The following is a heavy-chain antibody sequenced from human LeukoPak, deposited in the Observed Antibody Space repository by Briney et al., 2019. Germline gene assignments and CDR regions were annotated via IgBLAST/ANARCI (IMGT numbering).Heavy chain of an antibody. CDR1: AFSLNAYN. D-gene: IGHD2-2*01. J-gene: IGHJ5*02. Sequence: GGSLRLSCAASAFSLNAYNMNWVRQAPGKGLEWVSGVNWNGGSTGYADSVKGRFTISRDNAKNSLYLQMNSLRAEDTALYYCVRDRCSSTSCHDSPNWFDPWGQGTLVTVSS. V-gene: IGHV3-20*04. CDR3: VRDRCSSTSCHDSPNWFDP. CDR2: VNWNGGST.